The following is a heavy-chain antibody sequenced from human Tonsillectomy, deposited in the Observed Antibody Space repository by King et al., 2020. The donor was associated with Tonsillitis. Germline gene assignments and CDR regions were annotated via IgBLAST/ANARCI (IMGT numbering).Heavy chain of an antibody. CDR1: GFTFSSYA. Sequence: VQLVESGGGLVQPGGSLRLSCSASGFTFSSYAMYWVRQAPGKGLEYVSAISSNGGSTYYADSVRGSFTISRDNSKNTLYLQMSSLRAEDTAVYYCVKPPYYYDSSGFLWYFDLWGRGTLVTVSS. CDR2: ISSNGGST. J-gene: IGHJ2*01. D-gene: IGHD3-22*01. V-gene: IGHV3-64D*06. CDR3: VKPPYYYDSSGFLWYFDL.